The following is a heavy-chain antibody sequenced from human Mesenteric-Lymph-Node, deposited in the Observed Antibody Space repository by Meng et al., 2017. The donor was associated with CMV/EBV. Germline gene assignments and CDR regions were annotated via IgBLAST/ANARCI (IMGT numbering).Heavy chain of an antibody. D-gene: IGHD3-16*01. V-gene: IGHV6-1*01. CDR2: TYYRSKWYT. CDR1: GDSVSSNDAT. J-gene: IGHJ4*02. CDR3: LRDGTWGH. Sequence: LRLSCAISGDSVSSNDATWNWIRQSPSRGLEWLGRTYYRSKWYTDYAVSVKGRIAINPDTAKNQFSLQLNSVTPEDTAVYYCLRDGTWGHWGQGTLVTVSS.